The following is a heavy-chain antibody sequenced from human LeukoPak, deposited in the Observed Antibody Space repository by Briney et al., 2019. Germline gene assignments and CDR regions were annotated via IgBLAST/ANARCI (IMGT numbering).Heavy chain of an antibody. V-gene: IGHV3-7*01. CDR2: IKQDGTEK. J-gene: IGHJ4*02. Sequence: GGSLRLSCAASGFSFTTYWMSWVRQAPGKGLEWVANIKQDGTEKYYVDSVKGRFTISRDNAENSLYLQMNSLRVEDTAVYYCAKLAKYFYGSETYYFFEHWGQGTPVTASS. CDR3: AKLAKYFYGSETYYFFEH. CDR1: GFSFTTYW. D-gene: IGHD3-10*01.